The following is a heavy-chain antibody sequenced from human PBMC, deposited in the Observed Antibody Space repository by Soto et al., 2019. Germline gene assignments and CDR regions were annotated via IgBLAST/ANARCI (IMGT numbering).Heavy chain of an antibody. CDR2: IYYSGST. J-gene: IGHJ4*02. D-gene: IGHD4-4*01. CDR1: GSSISDYY. CDR3: ARRTGYSNPYFDY. V-gene: IGHV4-59*08. Sequence: LSLTCTGSGSSISDYYWTWSRQPPGRGLEWIGYIYYSGSTNYNPSLKGRVTISVDTSKNQFSLKLSSVTAADTAVYYCARRTGYSNPYFDYWGQGTLVTVSS.